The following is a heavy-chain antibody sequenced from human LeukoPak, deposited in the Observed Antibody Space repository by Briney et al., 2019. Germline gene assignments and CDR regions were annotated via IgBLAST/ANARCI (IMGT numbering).Heavy chain of an antibody. D-gene: IGHD1-26*01. Sequence: GGSLRLSCAASEFTFNSYNMNWVRQAPGKGLEWVSAISGSGGRIYYGASVKGRFTISRDNSKNTLNLQMNSLRAEDTAVYYCATSKYSGSYWGQGTLVTVSS. J-gene: IGHJ4*02. CDR3: ATSKYSGSY. CDR2: ISGSGGRI. V-gene: IGHV3-23*01. CDR1: EFTFNSYN.